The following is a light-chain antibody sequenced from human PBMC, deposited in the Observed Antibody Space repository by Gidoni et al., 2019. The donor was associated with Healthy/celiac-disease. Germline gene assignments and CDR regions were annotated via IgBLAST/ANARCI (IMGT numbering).Light chain of an antibody. J-gene: IGKJ2*01. Sequence: DIQLTQSPSFLSASVGDRVTITCRASQGISSYLAWYQQKPGKAPKLLLYAASTLQSGVHSRFSGSGSGTEFPLTISSLQPEDFATYYCQQLNSYLPYTFGQGTKLEIK. CDR3: QQLNSYLPYT. V-gene: IGKV1-9*01. CDR1: QGISSY. CDR2: AAS.